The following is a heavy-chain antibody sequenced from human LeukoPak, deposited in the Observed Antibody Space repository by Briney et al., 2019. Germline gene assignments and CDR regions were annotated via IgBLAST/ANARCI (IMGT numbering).Heavy chain of an antibody. Sequence: GESLKISCKGSGYSFTSYWIGWVRQMPGKGLEWMGIIYPGDSDTRYNPSFQGQVTISADKSISTAYLQWSSLKASDTAMYYCARLPYGDYGNYYFDYWGQGTLVTVSS. V-gene: IGHV5-51*01. J-gene: IGHJ4*02. D-gene: IGHD4-17*01. CDR3: ARLPYGDYGNYYFDY. CDR2: IYPGDSDT. CDR1: GYSFTSYW.